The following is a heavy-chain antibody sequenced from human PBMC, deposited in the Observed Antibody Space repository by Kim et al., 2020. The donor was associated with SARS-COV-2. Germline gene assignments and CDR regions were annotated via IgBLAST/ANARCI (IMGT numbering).Heavy chain of an antibody. CDR2: ISYDGSNK. D-gene: IGHD3-22*01. CDR3: ARDEVEGITMIVPVSGGAFDI. V-gene: IGHV3-30*04. J-gene: IGHJ3*02. Sequence: GGSLRLSCAASGFTFSSYAMHWVRQAPGKGLEWVAVISYDGSNKYYADSVKGRFTISRDNSKNTLYLQMNSLRAEDTAVYYCARDEVEGITMIVPVSGGAFDIWGRGTLGTVSS. CDR1: GFTFSSYA.